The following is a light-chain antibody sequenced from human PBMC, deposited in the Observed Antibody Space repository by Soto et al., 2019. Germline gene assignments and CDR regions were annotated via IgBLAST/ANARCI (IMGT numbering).Light chain of an antibody. J-gene: IGKJ1*01. V-gene: IGKV1-5*01. CDR1: QSISSC. CDR3: QQYYSYPWA. CDR2: AAS. Sequence: TPLTPSTGALSATAGDRVPITCRASQSISSCLAWYQHKPGKAPKILIYAASTLKSGVPSRFSGSGSGTEFTLTISCLQSEDFATYYCQQYYSYPWAFGQGTKVDIK.